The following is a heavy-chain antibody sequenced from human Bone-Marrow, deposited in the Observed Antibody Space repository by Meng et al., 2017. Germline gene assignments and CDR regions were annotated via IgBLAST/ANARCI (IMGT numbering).Heavy chain of an antibody. J-gene: IGHJ4*02. CDR2: IKADGSER. CDR1: GFTFSNYW. V-gene: IGHV3-7*01. D-gene: IGHD6-13*01. Sequence: GESLKISCAASGFTFSNYWMTWVRQAPGKGLEWVANIKADGSERFYVGSVKGRFTISRDNAMNSLYLQMNSLRAEDTALYYCARDRSFDSSSWFLDYWGQGTLVTVSS. CDR3: ARDRSFDSSSWFLDY.